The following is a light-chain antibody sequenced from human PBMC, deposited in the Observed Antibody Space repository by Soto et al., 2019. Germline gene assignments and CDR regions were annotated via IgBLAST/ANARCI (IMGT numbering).Light chain of an antibody. Sequence: SYELTQPPSVSVAPGQTARITCGGNNIGSKSVHWYQQKPGQAPVLVVYEDSDRPSGIPERFSGSNSGNTATLTISRVEAGDEADYYCQVWDSSSDHHVVFGGGTKVTVL. J-gene: IGLJ2*01. CDR1: NIGSKS. CDR3: QVWDSSSDHHVV. CDR2: EDS. V-gene: IGLV3-21*02.